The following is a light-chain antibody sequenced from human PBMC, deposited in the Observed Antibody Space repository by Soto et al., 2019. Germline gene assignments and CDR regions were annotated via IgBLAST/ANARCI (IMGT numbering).Light chain of an antibody. Sequence: DIQMTQSPSTLSASVGDRVTITCRASQSISSWLAWYQQKPGKAPKLLIYDASSLESGVPSRFSGSGSGTECSLTSSSLQPDDFATYYGQQYKSDGDTFGQGTKREIK. V-gene: IGKV1-5*01. CDR3: QQYKSDGDT. J-gene: IGKJ2*01. CDR1: QSISSW. CDR2: DAS.